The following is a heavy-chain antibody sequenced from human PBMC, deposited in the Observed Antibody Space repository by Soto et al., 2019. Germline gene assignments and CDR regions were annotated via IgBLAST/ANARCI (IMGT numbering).Heavy chain of an antibody. V-gene: IGHV3-74*01. CDR2: VNTDETTT. D-gene: IGHD2-21*02. CDR1: GFTFSRDW. CDR3: ARGAKGNCYQDS. J-gene: IGHJ4*02. Sequence: EVQLVESGGDLVQPGGSLRLSCAASGFTFSRDWMHWVRQAPGKGLEWVSRVNTDETTTNYADSVRGRFAISRDNAKNTFYLQMNSLRVEDTAIYFCARGAKGNCYQDSWGQGTLVTVSP.